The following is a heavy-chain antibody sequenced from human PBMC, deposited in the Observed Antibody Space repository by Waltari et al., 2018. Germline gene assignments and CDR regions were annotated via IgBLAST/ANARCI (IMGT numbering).Heavy chain of an antibody. D-gene: IGHD6-19*01. CDR2: IYYSGST. V-gene: IGHV4-39*07. CDR1: GGSISSSSYY. Sequence: QVQLQESGPGLVKPSETLSLTCTVSGGSISSSSYYWGWLSQPPGKGLEWIGSIYYSGSTYYNPSLKSRVTISVDTSKNQFSLKLSSVTAADTAVYYCARDIPYRGWYGGAVNWFDPWGQGTLVTVSS. J-gene: IGHJ5*02. CDR3: ARDIPYRGWYGGAVNWFDP.